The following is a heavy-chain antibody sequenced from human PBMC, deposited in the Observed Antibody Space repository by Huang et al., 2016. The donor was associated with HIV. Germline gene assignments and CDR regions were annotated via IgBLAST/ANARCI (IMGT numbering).Heavy chain of an antibody. D-gene: IGHD3-3*02. Sequence: QVQLVQSGAEVKKPGASVKVSCKASGYTFTGYYMHWVRQAPGQGLEWMGWINPNSGGTNYAQKLQGRVTMTRDTSISTAYMELSRLRSDDTAVYYCTRSFLEWLAGAFDIWGQGTMVTVSS. CDR3: TRSFLEWLAGAFDI. CDR1: GYTFTGYY. CDR2: INPNSGGT. V-gene: IGHV1-2*02. J-gene: IGHJ3*02.